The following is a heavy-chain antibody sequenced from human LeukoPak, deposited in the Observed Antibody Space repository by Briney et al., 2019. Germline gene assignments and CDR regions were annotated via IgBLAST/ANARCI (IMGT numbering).Heavy chain of an antibody. CDR2: LSSGGNYI. D-gene: IGHD2-2*01. CDR1: GFTFSSCS. Sequence: GGSLRLSRAASGFTFSSCSMNWVRQAPGRGLEWVSSLSSGGNYIYYADSVKGRFTSSRDNAKNSLYLQMNSLRAEDTAVYYCVRGGYAYNYYYAIDVWGQGTTVTVSS. CDR3: VRGGYAYNYYYAIDV. J-gene: IGHJ6*02. V-gene: IGHV3-21*01.